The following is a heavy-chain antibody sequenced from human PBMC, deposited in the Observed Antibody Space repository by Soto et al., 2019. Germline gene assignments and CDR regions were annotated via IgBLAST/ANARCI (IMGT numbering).Heavy chain of an antibody. J-gene: IGHJ5*02. CDR3: ARVVPGAEAWFGP. CDR2: ISLYSDGT. Sequence: ASVKVSCNTSGYTFSNYGITWVRQAPGQPLEWLGWISLYSDGTNYAQKFQGRVSMTTDTSTTTAYMELRSLRSDDTAVYYCARVVPGAEAWFGPWGQGTLVTVSS. V-gene: IGHV1-18*01. CDR1: GYTFSNYG. D-gene: IGHD2-2*01.